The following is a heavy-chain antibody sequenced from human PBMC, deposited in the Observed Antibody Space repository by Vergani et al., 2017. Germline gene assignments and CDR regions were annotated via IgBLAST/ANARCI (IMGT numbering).Heavy chain of an antibody. CDR3: ARVHCSGGSCYVNWYFDL. D-gene: IGHD2-15*01. CDR2: IYTSGST. V-gene: IGHV4-61*02. Sequence: QVQLQESGPGLAKPSQTLSLTCTVSGGSISSGSYYWSWIRQPAGKGLEWIGRIYTSGSTNYNPSLKSRVTISVDTSKNQFSLKLSSVTAADTAVYYCARVHCSGGSCYVNWYFDLWGRGTLVTVSS. CDR1: GGSISSGSYY. J-gene: IGHJ2*01.